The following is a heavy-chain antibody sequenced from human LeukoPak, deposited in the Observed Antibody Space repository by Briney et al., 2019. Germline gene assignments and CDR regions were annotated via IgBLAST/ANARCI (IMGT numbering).Heavy chain of an antibody. D-gene: IGHD5-18*01. CDR3: ARKGGSYSYGYDY. CDR2: IKQDGSEK. V-gene: IGHV3-7*03. J-gene: IGHJ4*02. CDR1: GFTFSSYW. Sequence: GGSLRLSCAASGFTFSSYWMSWVRQAPGKGLEWVANIKQDGSEKYYVDSVKGRFTISRDNAKNSLYLQMNSLRAEDTALYHCARKGGSYSYGYDYWGQGTLVTVSS.